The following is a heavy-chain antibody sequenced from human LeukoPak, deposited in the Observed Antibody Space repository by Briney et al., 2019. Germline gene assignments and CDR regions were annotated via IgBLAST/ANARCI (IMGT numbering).Heavy chain of an antibody. Sequence: GASVKVSCKASGYTFTSYGISWVRQAPGQGLEWMGWISAYNGNTNYAQKLQGRVTMTTDTSTSTAYMELRSLRSDDTAVYYCARETPYLSMTTVSIPVAFDIWGQGTMVTVSS. V-gene: IGHV1-18*01. J-gene: IGHJ3*02. CDR1: GYTFTSYG. CDR2: ISAYNGNT. CDR3: ARETPYLSMTTVSIPVAFDI. D-gene: IGHD4-17*01.